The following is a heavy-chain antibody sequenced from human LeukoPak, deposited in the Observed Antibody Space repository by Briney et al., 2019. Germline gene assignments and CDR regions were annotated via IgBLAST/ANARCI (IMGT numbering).Heavy chain of an antibody. D-gene: IGHD3-10*01. CDR3: ARGSVLDY. V-gene: IGHV4-30-2*01. Sequence: SETLSLTCAVSGGSISSGGYSWSWIRRPPGKGLEWIGYIYHSGSTYYNPSLKSRVTISVDRSKNQFSLKLSSVTAADTAVYYCARGSVLDYWGQGTLVTVSS. CDR2: IYHSGST. J-gene: IGHJ4*02. CDR1: GGSISSGGYS.